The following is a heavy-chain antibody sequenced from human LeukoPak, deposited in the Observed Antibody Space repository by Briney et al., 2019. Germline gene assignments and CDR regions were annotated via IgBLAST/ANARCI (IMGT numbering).Heavy chain of an antibody. CDR1: GFTFSDYR. Sequence: GGSLRLSCAASGFTFSDYRMNWVRQAPGKGLVWVSRINSDGSSTSYADSVKGRFTISRDNAKNTLYLQMNSLRAEDTAVYYCARVRLGSGAFDIWGQGTMVTVSS. J-gene: IGHJ3*02. V-gene: IGHV3-74*01. CDR3: ARVRLGSGAFDI. D-gene: IGHD1-26*01. CDR2: INSDGSST.